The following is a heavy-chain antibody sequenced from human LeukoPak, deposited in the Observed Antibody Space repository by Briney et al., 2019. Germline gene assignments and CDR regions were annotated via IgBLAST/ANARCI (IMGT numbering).Heavy chain of an antibody. CDR1: GGSFSGYY. J-gene: IGHJ6*03. CDR2: IHYSGST. D-gene: IGHD2-21*01. CDR3: AREEHIGYYYYYYMDV. Sequence: SETLSLTCAVYGGSFSGYYWSWIRQPPGKGLEWIGYIHYSGSTNYNPSLKSRVTISVDTSKNQFSLKVNSVTAADTAVYYCAREEHIGYYYYYYMDVWGKGTTVTISS. V-gene: IGHV4-59*12.